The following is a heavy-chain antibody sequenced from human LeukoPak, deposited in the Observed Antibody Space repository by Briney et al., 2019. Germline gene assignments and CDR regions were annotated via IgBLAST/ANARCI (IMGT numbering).Heavy chain of an antibody. D-gene: IGHD4-17*01. CDR1: GGSISYYY. Sequence: SETLSLTCTVSGGSISYYYWSWIRQSPGKGLEWIGYIYYSGTTNYNPSLKSRVTISVDTSKNQFPLQLRSVTAADTAVYYCAREDPQTTVPEGMDVWGQGTTVTVSS. V-gene: IGHV4-59*01. J-gene: IGHJ6*02. CDR2: IYYSGTT. CDR3: AREDPQTTVPEGMDV.